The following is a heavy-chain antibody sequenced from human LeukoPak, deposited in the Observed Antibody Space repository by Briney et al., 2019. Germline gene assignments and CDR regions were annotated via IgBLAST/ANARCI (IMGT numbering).Heavy chain of an antibody. CDR3: AREGYYDGHSYYVGAHFDS. CDR1: GGTFSNYA. V-gene: IGHV1-69*13. J-gene: IGHJ4*02. CDR2: IIPKFDTT. Sequence: ASVKVSCKASGGTFSNYALSWIRQAPGQGLEWLGIIIPKFDTTTYAERFQDRVTFTADDLTNTAYLELVSLRSEDMAVYYCAREGYYDGHSYYVGAHFDSWGQGTLVTVSS. D-gene: IGHD3-22*01.